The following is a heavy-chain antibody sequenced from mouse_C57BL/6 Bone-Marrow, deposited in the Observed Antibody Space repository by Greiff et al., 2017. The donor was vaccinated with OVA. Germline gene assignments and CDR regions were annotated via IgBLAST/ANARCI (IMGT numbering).Heavy chain of an antibody. Sequence: QVQLQQPGAELVMPGASVKLSCKASGYTFTSYWMHWVKQRPGQGLEWIGEIDPSDSYTNYNQKFKGKSTLTVYKSSSTAYMQLSSLTSEDSAVYYCARLTGTLFAYWGQGTLVTVSA. J-gene: IGHJ3*01. CDR3: ARLTGTLFAY. D-gene: IGHD4-1*01. CDR2: IDPSDSYT. V-gene: IGHV1-69*01. CDR1: GYTFTSYW.